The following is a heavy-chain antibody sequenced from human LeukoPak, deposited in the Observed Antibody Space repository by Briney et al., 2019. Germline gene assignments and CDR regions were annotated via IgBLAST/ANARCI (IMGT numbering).Heavy chain of an antibody. D-gene: IGHD1-26*01. J-gene: IGHJ3*02. V-gene: IGHV3-66*02. Sequence: GGSLRLSCAASGFTVSSTYMSWVRQAPGKGLEWVSVIYSGGSTYYADSVKGRFTISRDNSKNTLYLQMNSLRAEDTAVYYCAREDSGSYYGAFDIWGPGTMVTVSS. CDR2: IYSGGST. CDR3: AREDSGSYYGAFDI. CDR1: GFTVSSTY.